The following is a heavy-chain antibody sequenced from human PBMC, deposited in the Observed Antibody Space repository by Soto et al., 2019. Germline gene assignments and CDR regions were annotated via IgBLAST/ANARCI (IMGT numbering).Heavy chain of an antibody. D-gene: IGHD2-8*01. CDR1: GYTLTELS. V-gene: IGHV1-24*01. CDR2: FDPEDGET. CDR3: ASDGLGFCSNGVCLKSDYYYYGMDV. J-gene: IGHJ6*02. Sequence: ASVKVSCKVSGYTLTELSMHWVRQAPGKGLEWMGGFDPEDGETIYAQKFQGRVTMTADTSTDTAYMELSSLRSEDTAVYYCASDGLGFCSNGVCLKSDYYYYGMDVWGQGTTVTVSS.